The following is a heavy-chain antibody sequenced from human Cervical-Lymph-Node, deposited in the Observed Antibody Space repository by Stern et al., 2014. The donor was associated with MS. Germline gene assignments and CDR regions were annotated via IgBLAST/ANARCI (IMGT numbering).Heavy chain of an antibody. Sequence: VQLVQSGAEVKEPGSSVKGSCMASGGTFTIYDIIWVRQAPGQGLEWMGGIIPVSNTAKYAQKFQGRVTVTADEFASTAYVELSSLRSEDTAMYYCAREGSVAGEGPVWYYYGMDVWGQGTTVTVSS. V-gene: IGHV1-69*01. D-gene: IGHD6-19*01. CDR1: GGTFTIYD. J-gene: IGHJ6*02. CDR2: IIPVSNTA. CDR3: AREGSVAGEGPVWYYYGMDV.